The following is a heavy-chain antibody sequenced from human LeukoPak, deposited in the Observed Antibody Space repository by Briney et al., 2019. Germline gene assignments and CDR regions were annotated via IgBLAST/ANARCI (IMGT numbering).Heavy chain of an antibody. V-gene: IGHV4-4*09. CDR2: FYTTGGT. J-gene: IGHJ4*02. CDR3: ARHVKNYYPNY. Sequence: PSETLSLTCSVSAGSIGSYYWSWIRQPPGKGLEWIGYFYTTGGTNYNPSLKSRVTMSLDTSRNQFSLRLTSVTAADTAVYYRARHVKNYYPNYWGQGILVTVSS. CDR1: AGSIGSYY. D-gene: IGHD1-26*01.